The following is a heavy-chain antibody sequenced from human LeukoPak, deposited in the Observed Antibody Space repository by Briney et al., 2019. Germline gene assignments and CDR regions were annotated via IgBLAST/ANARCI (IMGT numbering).Heavy chain of an antibody. V-gene: IGHV4-59*12. D-gene: IGHD3-3*01. CDR2: IYYNGRT. CDR1: GGSIGTSY. CDR3: ARASGTIFGVVLDAFDI. J-gene: IGHJ3*02. Sequence: SETLSLTCTVSGGSIGTSYWSWIRQPPGKGLEWIGYIYYNGRTNSNSSLKSRVTISVDTSKNQFSLKLSSVTAADTAVYYCARASGTIFGVVLDAFDIWGQGTMVTVSS.